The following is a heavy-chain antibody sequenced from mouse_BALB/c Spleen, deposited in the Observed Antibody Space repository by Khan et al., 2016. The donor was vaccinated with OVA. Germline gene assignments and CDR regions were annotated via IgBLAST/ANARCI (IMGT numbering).Heavy chain of an antibody. J-gene: IGHJ2*01. V-gene: IGHV1-7*01. CDR2: INPTSGYT. CDR1: GYTFTTYW. CDR3: TRDRIDY. Sequence: VQLQQSGAELAKPGASVKMSCKASGYTFTTYWMHWVKQRPGQGLEWIGSINPTSGYTDYHEKFKDRATLSADKSSSTAYMQLSGLASGASAVYYCTRDRIDYWGQGTTLTVSS.